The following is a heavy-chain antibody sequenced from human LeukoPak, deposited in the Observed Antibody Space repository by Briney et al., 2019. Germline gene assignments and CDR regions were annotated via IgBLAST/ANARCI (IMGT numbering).Heavy chain of an antibody. CDR1: GGSFSGYH. D-gene: IGHD3-10*01. CDR2: INHSGST. CDR3: ARGPPLWFGEIYYYYMDV. Sequence: SETLSLTCAVYGGSFSGYHWSWIRQPPGKGLEWIGEINHSGSTNYNPSLKSRVTISVDTSKNQFSLKLSSVTAADTVVYYCARGPPLWFGEIYYYYMDVWGKGTTVTVSS. J-gene: IGHJ6*03. V-gene: IGHV4-34*01.